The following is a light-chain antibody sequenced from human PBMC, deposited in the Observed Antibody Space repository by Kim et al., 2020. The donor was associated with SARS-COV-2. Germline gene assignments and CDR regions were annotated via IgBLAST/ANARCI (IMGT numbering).Light chain of an antibody. J-gene: IGLJ3*02. Sequence: SYELTQPPSVSVSPGQTASITCSGDKLVDKYACWYQQKPGQSPVLVIYQDNKRPSGIPERFSGSNSGNTATLTISGTQAMDEADYYCQAWDSSTVVFGGGTQLTVL. CDR1: KLVDKY. CDR2: QDN. V-gene: IGLV3-1*01. CDR3: QAWDSSTVV.